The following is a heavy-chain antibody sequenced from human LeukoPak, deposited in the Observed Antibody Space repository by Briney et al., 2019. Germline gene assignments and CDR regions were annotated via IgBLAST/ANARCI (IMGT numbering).Heavy chain of an antibody. D-gene: IGHD3-22*01. V-gene: IGHV3-64*01. CDR3: AREGDYYDSSGSGPFDY. Sequence: GGSLRLSCAASGFTFSSYAMHWVRQAPGKGLEYVSAISSNGGRTYYANSVKGRFTISRDNSKNTLYLQMGSLRAEDMAVHYCAREGDYYDSSGSGPFDYWGQGTLVTVSS. J-gene: IGHJ4*02. CDR2: ISSNGGRT. CDR1: GFTFSSYA.